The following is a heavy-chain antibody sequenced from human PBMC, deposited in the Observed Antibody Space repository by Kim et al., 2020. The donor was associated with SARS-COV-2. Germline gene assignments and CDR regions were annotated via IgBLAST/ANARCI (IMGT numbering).Heavy chain of an antibody. D-gene: IGHD3-3*01. CDR2: ISGSGGST. CDR1: GFTFSSYA. Sequence: GGSRRLSCAASGFTFSSYAMSWVRQAPGKGLEWVSAISGSGGSTYYADSVKGRFTISRDNSKNTLYLQMNSLRAEDTAVYYCAKDPHYDFWSGYVFDYWGQGTLVTVSS. J-gene: IGHJ4*02. CDR3: AKDPHYDFWSGYVFDY. V-gene: IGHV3-23*01.